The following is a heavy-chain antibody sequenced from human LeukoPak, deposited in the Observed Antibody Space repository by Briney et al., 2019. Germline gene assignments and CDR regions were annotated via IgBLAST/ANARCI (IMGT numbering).Heavy chain of an antibody. CDR1: GFALSSYW. Sequence: GGSLRLSCAASGFALSSYWMNWVRQVPGKGLAWVSRINTDGRGTNYADSVKGRFTISRDNAKNTLYLQMNILRPEDTAVYYCARDLPTGDDAFDIWGQGTMVTVSS. CDR3: ARDLPTGDDAFDI. J-gene: IGHJ3*02. V-gene: IGHV3-74*01. D-gene: IGHD3-16*01. CDR2: INTDGRGT.